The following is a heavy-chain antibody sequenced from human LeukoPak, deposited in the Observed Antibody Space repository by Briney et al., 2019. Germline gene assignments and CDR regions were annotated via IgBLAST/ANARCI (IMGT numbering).Heavy chain of an antibody. Sequence: ASVKVSCKFSGYTLTELSMHWVRQAPGKGLEWMGGFDPEDGETIYAQKFQGRVTMTEDTSTDTAYMELSSLRSEDTAVYYCATSPFVRGVAHFDYWGQGTLVTVSS. CDR1: GYTLTELS. CDR2: FDPEDGET. V-gene: IGHV1-24*01. CDR3: ATSPFVRGVAHFDY. D-gene: IGHD3-10*01. J-gene: IGHJ4*02.